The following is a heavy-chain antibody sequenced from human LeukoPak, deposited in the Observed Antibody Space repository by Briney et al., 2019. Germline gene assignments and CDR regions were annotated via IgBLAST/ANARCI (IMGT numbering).Heavy chain of an antibody. CDR2: ISGGGETT. CDR1: GYTFNNYA. D-gene: IGHD4-17*01. Sequence: GGSLRLSCAASGYTFNNYAMNWVRQAPGKGLEWVSSISGGGETTYYADSAKGRFTISRDNSQNTLCLQMNSLRAEDTAVYYCARDYADYVGYFFFDYWGQGTLVTVSS. J-gene: IGHJ4*02. CDR3: ARDYADYVGYFFFDY. V-gene: IGHV3-23*01.